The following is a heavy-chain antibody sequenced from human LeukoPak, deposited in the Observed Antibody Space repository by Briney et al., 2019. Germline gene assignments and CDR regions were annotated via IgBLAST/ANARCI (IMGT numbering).Heavy chain of an antibody. Sequence: GGSLRLSCAASGFTFSDYAMHWVRQAPGKGVEWVAVIGYEGSNKYDGDCVKGRFTIYRENDKNMMYMKINRVRGEDTAVYYCARHRFMVRGVMVGTFDLWGQGTIVTVSS. CDR2: IGYEGSNK. J-gene: IGHJ3*01. D-gene: IGHD3-10*01. CDR1: GFTFSDYA. V-gene: IGHV3-33*01. CDR3: ARHRFMVRGVMVGTFDL.